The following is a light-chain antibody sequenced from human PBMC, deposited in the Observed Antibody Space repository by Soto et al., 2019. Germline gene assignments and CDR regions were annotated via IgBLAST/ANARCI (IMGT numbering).Light chain of an antibody. Sequence: EIVLTQSPATLSLSPGERATISSRASQSVSSYLAWYQQKPGQAPRLLIYDASNRATGIPARFSGSGSGTDFTLTISSLEPEDFAVYYCQQRSNWPPITFGQGTRLEIK. CDR1: QSVSSY. V-gene: IGKV3-11*01. CDR2: DAS. CDR3: QQRSNWPPIT. J-gene: IGKJ5*01.